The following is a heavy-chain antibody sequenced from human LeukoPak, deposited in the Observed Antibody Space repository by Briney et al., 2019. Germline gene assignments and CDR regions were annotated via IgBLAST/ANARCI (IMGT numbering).Heavy chain of an antibody. CDR1: GFTFSSYW. J-gene: IGHJ6*02. V-gene: IGHV3-7*01. Sequence: PGGSLRLSCAASGFTFSSYWMSWVRQAPGKGLEWVANIKQDGSEKYYVDSVKGRFTISRDNAKTSLYLQMNSLRAEDTAVYYCARIEEYYDYWCYFPQYYLGIEVWGQGTTVNVSS. CDR3: ARIEEYYDYWCYFPQYYLGIEV. CDR2: IKQDGSEK. D-gene: IGHD3/OR15-3a*01.